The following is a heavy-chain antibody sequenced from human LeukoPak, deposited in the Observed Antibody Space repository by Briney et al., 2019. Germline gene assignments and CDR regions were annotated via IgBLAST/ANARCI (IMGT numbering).Heavy chain of an antibody. Sequence: PGGSLRLSCAASGFTFSSYGMHWVRQAPGKGLEWVAFIRYDGSNKYYADSVKGRFTISRDNSKNTLYLQMNSLRAEDTAVYYCAKDPPVPAAMEPYYFDYWGQGTLVTVSS. V-gene: IGHV3-30*02. J-gene: IGHJ4*02. CDR3: AKDPPVPAAMEPYYFDY. D-gene: IGHD2-2*01. CDR2: IRYDGSNK. CDR1: GFTFSSYG.